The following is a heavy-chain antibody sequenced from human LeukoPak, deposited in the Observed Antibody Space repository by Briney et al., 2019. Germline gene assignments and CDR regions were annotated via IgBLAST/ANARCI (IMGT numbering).Heavy chain of an antibody. D-gene: IGHD6-13*01. J-gene: IGHJ4*02. V-gene: IGHV1-3*01. CDR3: ARGYSSSWYSAFDY. CDR1: GYTFTSYA. CDR2: INAGNGNT. Sequence: ASVKVSCKASGYTFTSYAMHWVRQAPGQRLEWMGWINAGNGNTKYSQKFQGRVTITWDTSASTAYMELSSLRSEDTAVYYCARGYSSSWYSAFDYWGQGTLVTVSS.